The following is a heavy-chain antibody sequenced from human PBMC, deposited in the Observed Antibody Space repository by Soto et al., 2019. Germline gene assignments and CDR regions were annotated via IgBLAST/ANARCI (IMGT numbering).Heavy chain of an antibody. CDR1: GDSFTSYW. CDR3: ARDMRDGYNLEFDY. Sequence: PGESLKISRKGSGDSFTSYWMGWVRQRPGKGLEWMGISYPGDSDTRYSPSFQGQGTISADEYTSTAYLQWSSQKASDTAKCYCARDMRDGYNLEFDYWGQGTLVTVSS. CDR2: SYPGDSDT. J-gene: IGHJ4*02. D-gene: IGHD5-12*01. V-gene: IGHV5-51*01.